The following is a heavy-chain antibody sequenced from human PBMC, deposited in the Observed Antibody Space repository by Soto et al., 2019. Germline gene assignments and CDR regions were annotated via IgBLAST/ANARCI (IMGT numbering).Heavy chain of an antibody. CDR3: AKAPMIVVVGTDY. V-gene: IGHV3-30*18. CDR2: ISYDGSNK. Sequence: SLRLSCAASGFTFSSYGMHWVRQAPGKGLEWVAVISYDGSNKYYADSVKGRFTISRDNSKNTLYLQMNSLRAEDTAVYYCAKAPMIVVVGTDYWGKGTLVTVPS. D-gene: IGHD3-22*01. J-gene: IGHJ4*02. CDR1: GFTFSSYG.